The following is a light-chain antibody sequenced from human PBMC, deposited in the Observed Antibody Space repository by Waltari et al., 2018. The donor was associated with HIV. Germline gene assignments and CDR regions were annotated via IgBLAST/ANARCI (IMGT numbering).Light chain of an antibody. J-gene: IGKJ2*01. CDR1: QSVSIY. CDR2: DAS. CDR3: QQRSRWPPAYT. Sequence: EIVLTQSPATLSLSPRERATLSCRASQSVSIYLAWYQQKPGQPPRLLIYDASNRATAIPARFSGSGSGTDFTLTISSLEPEDFAVYYCQQRSRWPPAYTFGQGTKLEIK. V-gene: IGKV3-11*01.